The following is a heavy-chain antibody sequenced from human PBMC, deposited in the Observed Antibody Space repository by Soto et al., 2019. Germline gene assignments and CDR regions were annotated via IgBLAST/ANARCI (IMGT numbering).Heavy chain of an antibody. CDR1: GFSFNEYY. J-gene: IGHJ4*02. D-gene: IGHD2-2*01. CDR2: ISSSGGDI. CDR3: ARTLGVSTIPS. V-gene: IGHV3-11*01. Sequence: QVQLSESGGGLVKPGGSLRLSCAASGFSFNEYYMSWIRQAPGKGLEWVAYISSSGGDIFYSDSVQGRFTISRDNAKKSLYLQMTSLGADDTAVYYGARTLGVSTIPSWGQGTLVTVSS.